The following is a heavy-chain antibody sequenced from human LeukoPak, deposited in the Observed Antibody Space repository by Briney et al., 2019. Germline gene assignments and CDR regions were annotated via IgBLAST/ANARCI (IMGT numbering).Heavy chain of an antibody. V-gene: IGHV1-24*01. J-gene: IGHJ5*02. CDR3: ATDGSSSFGGDWFDP. CDR2: FDPEDGET. D-gene: IGHD3-16*01. CDR1: GYTLTELS. Sequence: GASVKVSCKVSGYTLTELSMHWVRQAPGKGLEWMGGFDPEDGETIYAQKFQGRVTMTEDTSTDTAYMELSSLRSEDTAVYYCATDGSSSFGGDWFDPWGQGTLVTVSS.